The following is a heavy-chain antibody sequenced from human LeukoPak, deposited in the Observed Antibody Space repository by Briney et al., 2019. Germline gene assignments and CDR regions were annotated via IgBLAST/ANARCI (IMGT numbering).Heavy chain of an antibody. CDR1: SDSISSGGYY. V-gene: IGHV4-31*03. CDR3: ARTSGSYRHMYLFDC. Sequence: SQTLSLTCTVSSDSISSGGYYWSWIRQHPGKGLEWIGYIYYSGTTYYNPSLRTRVTISVDTSKNQFSLKLSSVTAADTAVYYCARTSGSYRHMYLFDCWGQGTLVTVSS. CDR2: IYYSGTT. J-gene: IGHJ4*02. D-gene: IGHD3-10*01.